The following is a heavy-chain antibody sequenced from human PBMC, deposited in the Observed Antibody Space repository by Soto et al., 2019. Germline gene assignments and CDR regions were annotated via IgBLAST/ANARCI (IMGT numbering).Heavy chain of an antibody. J-gene: IGHJ6*02. V-gene: IGHV4-39*01. Sequence: QLQLQESGPRLVKPSETLSLTCSVSGGSISSSSYSWGWIRQPPGKGLEWIGTIYYSGSTHYNPSLERRVALSADTPNTQLCLRLSSVTAADTAVYYCGRQPGHCGSTTCFGYYSVDVWGQGTTVTVS. D-gene: IGHD2-2*01. CDR2: IYYSGST. CDR3: GRQPGHCGSTTCFGYYSVDV. CDR1: GGSISSSSYS.